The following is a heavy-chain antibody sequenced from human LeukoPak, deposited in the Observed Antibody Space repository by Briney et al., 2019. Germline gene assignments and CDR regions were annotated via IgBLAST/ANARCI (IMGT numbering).Heavy chain of an antibody. D-gene: IGHD4-17*01. J-gene: IGHJ3*02. Sequence: SETLSLTCAVCGDSFSSHYWTWIRQPPGRGLEWIGYSSYIGTTNHNPSLKSRVTISIDTSKNQFSLKPSSVTTADTAVYYCARDLVTVTKGFDIWGLGTMVSVSS. V-gene: IGHV4-59*11. CDR2: SSYIGTT. CDR1: GDSFSSHY. CDR3: ARDLVTVTKGFDI.